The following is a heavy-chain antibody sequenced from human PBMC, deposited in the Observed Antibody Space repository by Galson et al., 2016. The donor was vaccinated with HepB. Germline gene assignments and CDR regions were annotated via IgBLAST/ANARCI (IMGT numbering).Heavy chain of an antibody. CDR2: IWRDGSNK. CDR3: AREGAEMAVAGTAFDY. D-gene: IGHD6-19*01. V-gene: IGHV3-33*01. CDR1: GFTFSGYG. J-gene: IGHJ4*02. Sequence: SLRLSCAASGFTFSGYGMHWVRQAPGKGLEWVALIWRDGSNKYYADSVKGRFTISRDNSKNTLYLQMHSLRAEDTAVYFCAREGAEMAVAGTAFDYWGQGTLVTVSS.